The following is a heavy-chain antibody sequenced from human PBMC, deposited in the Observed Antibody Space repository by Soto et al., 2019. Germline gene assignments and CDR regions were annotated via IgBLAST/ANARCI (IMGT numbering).Heavy chain of an antibody. CDR3: ARSALGGYDRGAYFDY. V-gene: IGHV4-34*12. CDR1: GGSFSGYY. CDR2: IIHSGST. Sequence: PSETLSLTCAVFGGSFSGYYWXRIRQPPRKGLEWIGEIIHSGSTNYNPSLKSRGAIALDTPTTQSSLKLSSVTAGDTAVYFCARSALGGYDRGAYFDYWGRGTLVTVSS. J-gene: IGHJ4*02. D-gene: IGHD5-12*01.